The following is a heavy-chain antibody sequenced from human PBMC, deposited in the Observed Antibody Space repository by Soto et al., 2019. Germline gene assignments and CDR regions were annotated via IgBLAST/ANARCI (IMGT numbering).Heavy chain of an antibody. Sequence: ASVKVSCKASGYTFTSYTIHWVRQAPGQRLEWMGWIDAGTGNTIYSQKFQGRVTLTRDTSASTAYMELSSLRYEDTAVYYCARDLLWIPGDPWGQGTLVTVSS. CDR3: ARDLLWIPGDP. CDR2: IDAGTGNT. J-gene: IGHJ5*02. V-gene: IGHV1-3*01. D-gene: IGHD3-10*01. CDR1: GYTFTSYT.